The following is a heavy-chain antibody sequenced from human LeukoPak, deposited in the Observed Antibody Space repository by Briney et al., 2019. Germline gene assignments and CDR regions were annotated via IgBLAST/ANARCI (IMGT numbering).Heavy chain of an antibody. CDR3: ATDLVSAAESYGYVY. Sequence: GASVKVSCKVSGYTLTELSIHWVRQAPGKGLEWMGGFDPEEGETIYAQKLPGRVTITEDTSTDTAYMELSSLRSEDTAVYYCATDLVSAAESYGYVYWGQGTLVTVSS. CDR1: GYTLTELS. CDR2: FDPEEGET. D-gene: IGHD5-18*01. J-gene: IGHJ4*02. V-gene: IGHV1-24*01.